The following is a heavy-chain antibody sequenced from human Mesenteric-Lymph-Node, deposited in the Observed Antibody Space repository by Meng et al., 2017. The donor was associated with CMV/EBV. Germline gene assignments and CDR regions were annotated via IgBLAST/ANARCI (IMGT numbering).Heavy chain of an antibody. CDR2: IYYSGST. CDR1: GGSISSYY. J-gene: IGHJ3*02. Sequence: SETLSLTCTVSGGSISSYYWSWIRQPPGKGLEWIGYIYYSGSTNYNPSLKSRVTISVDTSKNQFSLKLSSVTAADTAVYYCARERGIAAAGNAFDIWGQGTMVTVSS. V-gene: IGHV4-59*01. D-gene: IGHD6-13*01. CDR3: ARERGIAAAGNAFDI.